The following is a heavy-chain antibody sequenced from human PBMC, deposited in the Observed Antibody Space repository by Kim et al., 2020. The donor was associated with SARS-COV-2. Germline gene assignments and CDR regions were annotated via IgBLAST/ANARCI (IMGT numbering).Heavy chain of an antibody. CDR3: TTRPIDSSGYYWGFRYFDY. V-gene: IGHV3-15*01. Sequence: GGSLRLSCAASGFTFSNAWMSWVRQAPGKGLEWVGRIKSKTDGGTTDYAAPVKGRFTISRDDSKNTLYLQMNSLKTEDTAVYYCTTRPIDSSGYYWGFRYFDYWGQGTLVTVSS. D-gene: IGHD3-22*01. CDR2: IKSKTDGGTT. CDR1: GFTFSNAW. J-gene: IGHJ4*02.